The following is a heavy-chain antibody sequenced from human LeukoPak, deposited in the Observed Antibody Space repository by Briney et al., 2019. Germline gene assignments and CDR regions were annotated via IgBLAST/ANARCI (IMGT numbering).Heavy chain of an antibody. J-gene: IGHJ4*02. V-gene: IGHV4-59*01. D-gene: IGHD6-13*01. CDR3: ARLRSNSFPDY. Sequence: PSGTLSLTCTVSGGSISGYYWTWIRQPPGKGLEWTGYIHYSRNTNYNPSLKRRVTISVDTSKNQFSLQLTFVTAADTAIYYCARLRSNSFPDYWGQGTLVTVSS. CDR1: GGSISGYY. CDR2: IHYSRNT.